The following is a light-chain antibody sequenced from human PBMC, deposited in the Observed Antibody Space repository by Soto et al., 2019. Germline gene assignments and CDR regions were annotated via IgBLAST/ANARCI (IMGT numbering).Light chain of an antibody. Sequence: IVLTQSPGTLSLSPLEIATLSFMASQSVSSSYLAWYQQKPGQAPRLLIYGASSRATGIPDRFSGSGSGTDFIHTISRLEPEDFAVFYCQQYGRSPWTFGQGTKVDIK. CDR3: QQYGRSPWT. CDR1: QSVSSSY. V-gene: IGKV3-20*01. J-gene: IGKJ1*01. CDR2: GAS.